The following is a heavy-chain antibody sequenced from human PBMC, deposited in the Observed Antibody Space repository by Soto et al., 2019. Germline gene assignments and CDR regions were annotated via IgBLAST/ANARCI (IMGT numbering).Heavy chain of an antibody. J-gene: IGHJ6*03. CDR2: IYYSGST. CDR3: ARADFCSGYTDKYYYYMDV. CDR1: GGSISSYY. Sequence: SETLSLTCTVSGGSISSYYWSWIRQPPGKGLEWIGYIYYSGSTNYNPSLKSRVTISVDTSKNQFSLKLSSVHAADTAVYYCARADFCSGYTDKYYYYMDVWGKGTTVTVSS. D-gene: IGHD3-3*01. V-gene: IGHV4-59*12.